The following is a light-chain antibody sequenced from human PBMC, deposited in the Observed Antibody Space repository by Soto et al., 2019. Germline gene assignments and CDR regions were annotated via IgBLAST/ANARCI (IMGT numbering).Light chain of an antibody. J-gene: IGKJ1*01. CDR1: QSVSSN. CDR2: GAS. Sequence: EILMTQSPATLSVSPGERDTLSCRASQSVSSNLAWYQQKPGQAPRLLIYGASTRATGIPARFSGSGSGTEFTLTSSSLPSEDFAVYYCQQYNNWLWTFGQGTKVEIK. V-gene: IGKV3-15*01. CDR3: QQYNNWLWT.